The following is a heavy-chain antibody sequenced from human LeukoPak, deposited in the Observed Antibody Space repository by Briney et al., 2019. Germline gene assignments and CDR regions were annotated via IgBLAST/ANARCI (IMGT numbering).Heavy chain of an antibody. D-gene: IGHD3-22*01. CDR1: GLTFSSYA. Sequence: GGSLRLSCAASGLTFSSYAMSWVRQAPGKGLEWASASSGSGGSTYYADSVEGRFTISRDNSKNTLYLQMNSLRTEDTALYYCAKDVYYYDSSGQPGRFDYWGQGTLVTVSS. J-gene: IGHJ4*02. CDR2: SSGSGGST. CDR3: AKDVYYYDSSGQPGRFDY. V-gene: IGHV3-23*01.